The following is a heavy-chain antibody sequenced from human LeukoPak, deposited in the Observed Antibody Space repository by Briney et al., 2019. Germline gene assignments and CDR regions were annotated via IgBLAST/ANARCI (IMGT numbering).Heavy chain of an antibody. CDR3: SRESGAFSPFGY. Sequence: TSETLSLTCTVSGGSLSNYYWSWIRQPPGKGLEWIGYIYYSGSTTYNPSLKSRATISVDTSKNQFSLRLTSVTAADTAVYYCSRESGAFSPFGYWGQGTLVTVSS. V-gene: IGHV4-59*12. J-gene: IGHJ4*02. CDR1: GGSLSNYY. D-gene: IGHD1-26*01. CDR2: IYYSGST.